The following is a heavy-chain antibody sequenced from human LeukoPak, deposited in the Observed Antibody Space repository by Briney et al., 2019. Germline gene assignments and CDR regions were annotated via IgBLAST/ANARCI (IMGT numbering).Heavy chain of an antibody. Sequence: QPGGSLRLSCAASGFTFSSYAMTWVRQAPGKGLQWVSTISNSGGGTYYADSVKGRFTISRDNSKNTLYLQMNSLRAEDTAVYYCAKKVGGVYAFDIWGQGTVVTVSS. CDR1: GFTFSSYA. J-gene: IGHJ3*02. CDR2: ISNSGGGT. V-gene: IGHV3-23*01. CDR3: AKKVGGVYAFDI. D-gene: IGHD3-16*01.